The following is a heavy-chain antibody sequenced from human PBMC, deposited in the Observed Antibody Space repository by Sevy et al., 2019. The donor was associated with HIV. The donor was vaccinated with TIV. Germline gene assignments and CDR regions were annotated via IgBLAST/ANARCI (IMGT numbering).Heavy chain of an antibody. Sequence: GGSLRLSCAASGFTFSSYAMHWVRQAPGKGLEWVAVISYDGSNKYYADSVKGRFTISRENSKNTLYLQMNSLRAEDTAVYYCARGCRIAVAGTDCFDYWGQGTLVSVSS. CDR2: ISYDGSNK. CDR1: GFTFSSYA. CDR3: ARGCRIAVAGTDCFDY. V-gene: IGHV3-30-3*01. D-gene: IGHD6-19*01. J-gene: IGHJ4*02.